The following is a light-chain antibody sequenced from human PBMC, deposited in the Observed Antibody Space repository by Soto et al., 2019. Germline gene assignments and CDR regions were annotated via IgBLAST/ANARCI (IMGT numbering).Light chain of an antibody. V-gene: IGLV2-14*01. J-gene: IGLJ3*02. Sequence: QSALTQPASVSGSPGQSITISCTGTSSDVGAYNYVSWYQQNPGTAPKLMIYEVSNRPSGVSDRFSGSRSGNTASLTISGLQAEDESDYYCISYTSSSTWVFGGGTKLTVL. CDR3: ISYTSSSTWV. CDR2: EVS. CDR1: SSDVGAYNY.